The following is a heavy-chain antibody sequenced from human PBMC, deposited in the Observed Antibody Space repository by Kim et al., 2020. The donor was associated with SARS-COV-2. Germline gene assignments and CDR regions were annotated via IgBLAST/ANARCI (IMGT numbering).Heavy chain of an antibody. Sequence: SEILSLTCFLSGGSFSGYYWSWIRQSPGKGLEVIGEINPSGSAAYNPSLKSRVAISLDTSKNQFSLRLTSVTAADTGVYFCARVWDYWGQGALVTVSS. V-gene: IGHV4-34*01. CDR2: INPSGSA. CDR1: GGSFSGYY. J-gene: IGHJ4*02. CDR3: ARVWDY.